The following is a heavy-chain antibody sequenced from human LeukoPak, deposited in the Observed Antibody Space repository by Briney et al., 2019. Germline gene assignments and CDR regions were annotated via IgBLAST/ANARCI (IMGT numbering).Heavy chain of an antibody. CDR1: GGSISSGDYY. Sequence: SQTLSLTCTVSGGSISSGDYYCSWIRQPPGKGLEWIVYIYYSGSTYYNPSLKSRVTISVDTSKNQFSMKLSSVTAADKAVYYCARDFLNEGNHLDYWGQGTLVTVSS. D-gene: IGHD4-23*01. V-gene: IGHV4-30-4*01. CDR3: ARDFLNEGNHLDY. CDR2: IYYSGST. J-gene: IGHJ4*02.